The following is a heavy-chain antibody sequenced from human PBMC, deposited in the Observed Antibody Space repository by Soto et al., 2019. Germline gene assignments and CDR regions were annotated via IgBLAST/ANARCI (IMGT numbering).Heavy chain of an antibody. D-gene: IGHD6-13*01. CDR1: GFTFSNYG. Sequence: GGSLRLSCAASGFTFSNYGMHWVRQAPGKGLEWVAVISNDGSNKYYADSVKGRFTISRDNSKNTLYLQMNNLGGEDTAVYYCTPTISSWLKLPWWDVWGQGTTVTVSS. CDR2: ISNDGSNK. CDR3: TPTISSWLKLPWWDV. V-gene: IGHV3-30*03. J-gene: IGHJ6*02.